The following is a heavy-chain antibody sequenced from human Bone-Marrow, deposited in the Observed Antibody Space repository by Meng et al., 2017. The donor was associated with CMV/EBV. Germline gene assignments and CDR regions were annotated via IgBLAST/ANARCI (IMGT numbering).Heavy chain of an antibody. CDR3: AREGVEMATIAQPYFDD. CDR1: GGTFSSYA. CDR2: IIPIFGTA. Sequence: SVKVSCKASGGTFSSYAISWVRQAPGQGLEWMGGIIPIFGTANYAQKFQGRVTITTDESTSTAYMELSSLRSEDTAVYYCAREGVEMATIAQPYFDDWGPGNLVNVSS. D-gene: IGHD5-24*01. V-gene: IGHV1-69*05. J-gene: IGHJ4*02.